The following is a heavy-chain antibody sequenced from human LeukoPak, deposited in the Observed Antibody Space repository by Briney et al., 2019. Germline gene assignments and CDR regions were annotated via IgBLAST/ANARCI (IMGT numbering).Heavy chain of an antibody. CDR3: ASLPSMVRGKPNWFDP. CDR2: INHSGST. CDR1: GGSFSGYY. D-gene: IGHD3-10*01. Sequence: KASETLSLTCAVYGGSFSGYYWSWIRQPPGKGLEWIGEINHSGSTNYNPSLKSRVTISVDTSKNQFSLKLSSVTAADTAVYYCASLPSMVRGKPNWFDPWGQGTLVTVSS. V-gene: IGHV4-34*01. J-gene: IGHJ5*02.